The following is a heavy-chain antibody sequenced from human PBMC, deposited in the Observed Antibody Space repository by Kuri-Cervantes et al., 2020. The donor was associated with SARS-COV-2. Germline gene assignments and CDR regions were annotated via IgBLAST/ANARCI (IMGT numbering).Heavy chain of an antibody. J-gene: IGHJ6*03. CDR2: IHPGDSDT. Sequence: KVSCKGSGYSFTNYWIAWVRQMPGKGLEWMGIIHPGDSDTKYSPSFQGQVTISADKSISTAFLQWSSLKASDTAMYYCARRAYGEQVDYYYMDVWGKGTTVTVSS. CDR1: GYSFTNYW. V-gene: IGHV5-51*01. CDR3: ARRAYGEQVDYYYMDV. D-gene: IGHD4-17*01.